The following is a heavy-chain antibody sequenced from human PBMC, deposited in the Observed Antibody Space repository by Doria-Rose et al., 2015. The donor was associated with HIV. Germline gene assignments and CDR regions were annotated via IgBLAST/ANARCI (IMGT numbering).Heavy chain of an antibody. D-gene: IGHD1-26*01. CDR2: IWYDGSNK. V-gene: IGHV3-33*06. CDR1: GFTFSSYG. CDR3: AKGRVGATPRDAFDI. Sequence: QLVESGGGVVQPGRSLRLSCAASGFTFSSYGMHWVRQAPGKGLEWVTVIWYDGSNKYYADSVKGRFTISRDNSKNTVYLQMNSLRAEDTAVYYCAKGRVGATPRDAFDIWGQGTMVTVSS. J-gene: IGHJ3*02.